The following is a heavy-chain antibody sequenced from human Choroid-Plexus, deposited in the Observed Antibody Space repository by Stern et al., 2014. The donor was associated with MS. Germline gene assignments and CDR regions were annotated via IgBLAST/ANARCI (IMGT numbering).Heavy chain of an antibody. D-gene: IGHD2-8*01. CDR2: VSYDGSNK. CDR1: GFTFGSCA. V-gene: IGHV3-30*18. CDR3: AKDRQYLTYFFGH. J-gene: IGHJ5*02. Sequence: VQLVESGGGVVQPGRPLRLSCAASGFTFGSCAMHWVRQAPGKGLEWVAGVSYDGSNKYYADSVKGGFTVSRDNSQNTLYMQMSSLRAEDTAVYFCAKDRQYLTYFFGHWGQGSLVTVSS.